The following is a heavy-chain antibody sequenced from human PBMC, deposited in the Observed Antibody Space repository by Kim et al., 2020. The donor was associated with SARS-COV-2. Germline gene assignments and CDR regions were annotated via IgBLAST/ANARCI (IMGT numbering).Heavy chain of an antibody. Sequence: AVSVKSRITINPDTSKNQFSLQLNSVTPEDTAVYYCARDRQNRKPYFDYWGQGTLVTVSS. J-gene: IGHJ4*02. V-gene: IGHV6-1*01. CDR3: ARDRQNRKPYFDY.